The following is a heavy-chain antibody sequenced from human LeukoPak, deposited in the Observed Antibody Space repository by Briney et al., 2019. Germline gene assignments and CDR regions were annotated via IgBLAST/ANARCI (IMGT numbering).Heavy chain of an antibody. Sequence: SQTLSLTCTVSGGSISSDDYYWNWIRQPPGKGLEWIGYIYYSGSTYYNPSLKSRVTISVDTSKNQFALNLSSVTAADTAVYYWVEGRRSSDDYDTGGTVKNSRHWGQGTRVTVSP. CDR1: GGSISSDDYY. CDR3: VEGRRSSDDYDTGGTVKNSRH. V-gene: IGHV4-30-4*01. D-gene: IGHD3-22*01. CDR2: IYYSGST. J-gene: IGHJ1*01.